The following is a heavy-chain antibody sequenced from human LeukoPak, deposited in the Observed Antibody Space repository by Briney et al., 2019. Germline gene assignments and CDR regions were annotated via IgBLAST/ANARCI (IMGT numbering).Heavy chain of an antibody. J-gene: IGHJ4*02. CDR3: ARDRASGYDWSTPFDY. CDR2: IYYSGST. Sequence: SETLSLTCTVSGGSISSGDYYWSWIRQPPGKGLEWIGYIYYSGSTYYNPSLKSRVTISVDTSKSQFSLKLSSVTAADTAVYYCARDRASGYDWSTPFDYWGQGTLVTVSS. V-gene: IGHV4-30-4*01. D-gene: IGHD5-12*01. CDR1: GGSISSGDYY.